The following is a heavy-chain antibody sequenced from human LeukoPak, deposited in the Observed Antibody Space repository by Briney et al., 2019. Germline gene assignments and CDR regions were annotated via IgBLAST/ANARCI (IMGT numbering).Heavy chain of an antibody. Sequence: SETLSLTCAVYGGSFRGYYWSSSRQPPGKGVEWSGEINHSGSTNYNPSLKSRVTISVDTSKNPFSLKLSSVTAADTAVYYCARAYSGSYYVWFDPWGQGTLVTVSS. CDR2: INHSGST. V-gene: IGHV4-34*01. D-gene: IGHD1-26*01. J-gene: IGHJ5*02. CDR1: GGSFRGYY. CDR3: ARAYSGSYYVWFDP.